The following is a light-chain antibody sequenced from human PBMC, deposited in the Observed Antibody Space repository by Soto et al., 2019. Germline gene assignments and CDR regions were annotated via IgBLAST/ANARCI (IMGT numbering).Light chain of an antibody. CDR3: QQYIGLWT. J-gene: IGKJ1*01. CDR1: QTISTF. CDR2: GAS. Sequence: DIQLTQSPSTLSASVGDRVPITCRASQTISTFLAWYQQKPGKAPHLLIYGASSLQSGVPSRFSGSGSGNEFTLSISSLQPDDLGTYYCQQYIGLWTFGQGTKVDLK. V-gene: IGKV1-5*01.